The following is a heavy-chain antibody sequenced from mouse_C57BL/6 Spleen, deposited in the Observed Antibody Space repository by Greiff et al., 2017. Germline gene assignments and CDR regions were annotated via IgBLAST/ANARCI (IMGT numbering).Heavy chain of an antibody. CDR3: ASYGSSYPYYFDD. CDR2: ISDGGSYT. Sequence: DVMLVESGGGLVKPGGSLKLSCAASGFTFSSYAMSWVRQTPEKRLEWVATISDGGSYTYYPDNVKGRFTISRDNAKNNLYLQMSHLKSEDTAMYYCASYGSSYPYYFDDWGQGTTLTVSS. CDR1: GFTFSSYA. J-gene: IGHJ2*01. V-gene: IGHV5-4*03. D-gene: IGHD1-1*01.